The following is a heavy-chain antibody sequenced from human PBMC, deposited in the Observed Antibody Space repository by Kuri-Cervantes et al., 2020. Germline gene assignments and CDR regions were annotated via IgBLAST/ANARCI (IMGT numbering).Heavy chain of an antibody. CDR3: ARLPYSGDDYFDY. CDR2: IKQDGSEK. J-gene: IGHJ4*02. CDR1: GFTFSNAW. D-gene: IGHD5-12*01. V-gene: IGHV3-7*01. Sequence: GGSLRLSCAASGFTFSNAWMSWVRQAPGKGLEWVANIKQDGSEKYYVDSVKGRFTISRDNAKNSLYLQMNSLRAEDTAVYYCARLPYSGDDYFDYWGQGTLVTVSS.